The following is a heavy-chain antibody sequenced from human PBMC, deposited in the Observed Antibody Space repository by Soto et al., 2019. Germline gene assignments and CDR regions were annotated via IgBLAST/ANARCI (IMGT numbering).Heavy chain of an antibody. J-gene: IGHJ4*02. CDR1: GDSVSSNSVA. D-gene: IGHD4-17*01. CDR3: ASISYGDFCFDY. V-gene: IGHV6-1*01. CDR2: TYFRSKWYN. Sequence: SQTLSLTCAISGDSVSSNSVAWNWIRQSPSRGLEWLGRTYFRSKWYNEYAVSVKSRLTINADTSKNQFSLQLNSVTAADSAVYYCASISYGDFCFDYWGQGTLVTVSS.